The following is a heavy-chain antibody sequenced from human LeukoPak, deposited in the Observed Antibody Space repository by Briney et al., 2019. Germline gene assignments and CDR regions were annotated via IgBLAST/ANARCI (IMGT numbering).Heavy chain of an antibody. CDR2: SSYSGSS. CDR1: GGSIGTNY. V-gene: IGHV4-59*01. J-gene: IGHJ4*02. D-gene: IGHD6-13*01. CDR3: ARSDTHHIHSSSWHFDY. Sequence: SETLSLTCSVSGGSIGTNYWSWIRQVPGKGLEWIGYSSYSGSSNYNPSLKSRVTILVDTSKTQFSLYLNSVTAADTAVYYCARSDTHHIHSSSWHFDYWGQGTLVTVSS.